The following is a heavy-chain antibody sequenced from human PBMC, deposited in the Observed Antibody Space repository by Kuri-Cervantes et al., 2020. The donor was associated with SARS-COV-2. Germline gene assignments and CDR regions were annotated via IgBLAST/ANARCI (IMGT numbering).Heavy chain of an antibody. CDR2: IYTSGST. CDR1: GGSISSYY. Sequence: ESLKISCTVSGGSISSYYWSWIRQPAGKGLEWIGRIYTSGSTNYNPSLKSRVTMSVDTSKSQFSLTLTSVTAADTAVYYCARGNKVATSEYYYYMDVWAQGPRSPTP. V-gene: IGHV4-4*07. CDR3: ARGNKVATSEYYYYMDV. D-gene: IGHD5-12*01. J-gene: IGHJ6*03.